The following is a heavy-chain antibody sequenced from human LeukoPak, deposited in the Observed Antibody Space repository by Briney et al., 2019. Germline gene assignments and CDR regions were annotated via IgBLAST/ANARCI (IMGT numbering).Heavy chain of an antibody. Sequence: ASVKVSCKASGYTFTSYGISWVRQAPGQGLEWMGWISAYNGITNYAQKLQGRVTMTTDTSTSTAYMELRSLRSDDTAVYYCASFNWNDAAGALDIWGQGTMVTVSS. J-gene: IGHJ3*02. CDR3: ASFNWNDAAGALDI. D-gene: IGHD1-20*01. CDR2: ISAYNGIT. V-gene: IGHV1-18*01. CDR1: GYTFTSYG.